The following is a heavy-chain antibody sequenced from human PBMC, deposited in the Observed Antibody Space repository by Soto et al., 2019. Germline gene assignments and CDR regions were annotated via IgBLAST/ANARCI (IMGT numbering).Heavy chain of an antibody. D-gene: IGHD6-19*01. CDR3: AKTLRSGWYDDYFDY. CDR2: MSFDGSSK. CDR1: GFTFSNYG. V-gene: IGHV3-30*18. J-gene: IGHJ4*02. Sequence: QVQLVESGGGVVQPGRSLRLSCAASGFTFSNYGIHWVRQAPGKGLEWVAAMSFDGSSKYYGDSVKGRFTISRDNSKSTLYLQMITLRADDTAVYYCAKTLRSGWYDDYFDYWGQGTLVTVSS.